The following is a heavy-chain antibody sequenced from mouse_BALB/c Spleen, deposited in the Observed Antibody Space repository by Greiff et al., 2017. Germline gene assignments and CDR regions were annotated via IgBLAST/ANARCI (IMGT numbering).Heavy chain of an antibody. CDR3: ARESGNYFDY. CDR1: GYSITSGYY. D-gene: IGHD1-3*01. J-gene: IGHJ2*01. Sequence: VQLKESGPGLVKPSQSLSLTCSVTGYSITSGYYWNWIRQFPGNKLEWMGYISYDGSNNYNPSLKNRISITRDTSKNQFFLKLNSVTTEDTATYYCARESGNYFDYWGQGTTLTVSS. V-gene: IGHV3-6*02. CDR2: ISYDGSN.